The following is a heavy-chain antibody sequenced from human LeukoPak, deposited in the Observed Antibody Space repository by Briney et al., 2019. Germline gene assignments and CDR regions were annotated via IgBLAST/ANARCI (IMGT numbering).Heavy chain of an antibody. CDR1: GFTFSSYD. CDR2: IDTAGNT. V-gene: IGHV3-13*04. Sequence: GGSLRLSCAASGFTFSSYDMHWVRQATGKGLEWVSAIDTAGNTFFPGSVRGRLTISRENAKHSLYLQMNNVRPGDAAVYYCARTSKVTSVMDIWGQGTMVSVSS. CDR3: ARTSKVTSVMDI. J-gene: IGHJ3*02. D-gene: IGHD3-16*01.